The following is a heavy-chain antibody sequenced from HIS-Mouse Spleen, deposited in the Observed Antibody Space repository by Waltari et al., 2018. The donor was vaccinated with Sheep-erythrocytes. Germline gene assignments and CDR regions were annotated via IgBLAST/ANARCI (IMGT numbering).Heavy chain of an antibody. CDR2: IIPSRGIA. CDR3: AQTGATTPHFDY. V-gene: IGHV1-69*04. Sequence: QVQLVQSGAEVKKPGSSVKVSCKASGGTFSSYAISWVRQAPGQGLEWMGRIIPSRGIANYEQKFQGRVTITADNSTSTAYMELSSLRSEDTAVYYCAQTGATTPHFDYWGQGTLVTVSS. CDR1: GGTFSSYA. D-gene: IGHD1-26*01. J-gene: IGHJ4*02.